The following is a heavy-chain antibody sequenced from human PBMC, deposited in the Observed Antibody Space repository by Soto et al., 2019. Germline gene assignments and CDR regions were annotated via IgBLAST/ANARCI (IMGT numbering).Heavy chain of an antibody. Sequence: VQLLESGGGLVQPGGSLRLSCAASGFTFSNYAMSWVRQAPGKGLEWVSAVSGSGGNTYYADSVQGRFTISRDNSKNMLNLPMNSLRAEDTAVYYCAKLNLFVSAAAGRGPFDYWGQGTLVTVSS. J-gene: IGHJ4*02. CDR1: GFTFSNYA. CDR3: AKLNLFVSAAAGRGPFDY. V-gene: IGHV3-23*01. CDR2: VSGSGGNT. D-gene: IGHD6-13*01.